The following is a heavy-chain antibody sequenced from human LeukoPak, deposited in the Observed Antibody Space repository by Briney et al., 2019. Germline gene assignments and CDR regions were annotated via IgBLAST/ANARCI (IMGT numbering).Heavy chain of an antibody. CDR3: ARTYSQRGYYFDY. CDR2: INPNSGGT. CDR1: GYTFTGYY. J-gene: IGHJ4*02. D-gene: IGHD5-18*01. Sequence: EASVKVSCKASGYTFTGYYMHWVRQAPGQGLEWMGWINPNSGGTNYAQKFQGRVTMTRDTSIGTAYMELSRLRSDDTAVYYCARTYSQRGYYFDYWGQGTLVTVSS. V-gene: IGHV1-2*02.